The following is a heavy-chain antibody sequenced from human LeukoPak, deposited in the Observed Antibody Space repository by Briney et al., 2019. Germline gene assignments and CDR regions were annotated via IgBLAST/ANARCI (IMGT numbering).Heavy chain of an antibody. CDR2: ISSSGSTI. CDR1: GFTFSDYY. D-gene: IGHD5-12*01. J-gene: IGHJ4*02. Sequence: SGGSLRLSCAASGFTFSDYYMSWIRQAPGKGLEWVSYISSSGSTIYYADSVKGRFTISRDNAKNSLYLQMNSLRAEDTAVYYCARLLSQVATIKTPFDYWGQGTLVTVSS. CDR3: ARLLSQVATIKTPFDY. V-gene: IGHV3-11*01.